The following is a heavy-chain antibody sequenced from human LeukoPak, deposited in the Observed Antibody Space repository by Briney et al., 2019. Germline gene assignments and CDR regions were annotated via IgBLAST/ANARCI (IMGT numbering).Heavy chain of an antibody. J-gene: IGHJ4*02. CDR1: GYTFTSYD. CDR3: ARFLSVAGGVDRDY. Sequence: ASVKVSCKASGYTFTSYDINWVRQATGQGLEWMGWMNPNSGNTGYAQKFQGRVTMTRNTSISTAYTELSSLRSEDTAVYYCARFLSVAGGVDRDYWGQGTLVTVSS. CDR2: MNPNSGNT. V-gene: IGHV1-8*01. D-gene: IGHD3-16*01.